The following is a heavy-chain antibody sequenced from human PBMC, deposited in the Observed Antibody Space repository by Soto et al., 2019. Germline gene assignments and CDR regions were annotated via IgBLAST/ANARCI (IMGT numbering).Heavy chain of an antibody. CDR1: GGSISSGGYS. Sequence: QVQLQESGPGLVKPSQTLSLTCTVSGGSISSGGYSWSWIRQHPGKGLEWIGYIYYSGSTYYNPSLKSRVTISVDTSKNQFSLKLSSVTAADTAVYYCARWGDYVSYYYGMDVWGQGTTVTVSS. CDR2: IYYSGST. J-gene: IGHJ6*02. D-gene: IGHD4-17*01. CDR3: ARWGDYVSYYYGMDV. V-gene: IGHV4-31*03.